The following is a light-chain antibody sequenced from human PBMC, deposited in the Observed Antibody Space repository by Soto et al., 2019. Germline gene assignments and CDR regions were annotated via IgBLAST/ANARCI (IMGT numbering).Light chain of an antibody. J-gene: IGKJ3*01. CDR3: QQSYSTPLT. CDR1: QSISSY. CDR2: AAS. V-gene: IGKV1-39*01. Sequence: DIQMTQSPSSLSASVGDRVTITCRASQSISSYLNWYQQKPGKAPKLLIYAASSLQSGVPSRFSGRGSETDFTLTISSLQPEDFATYYCQQSYSTPLTFGPGTKVDI.